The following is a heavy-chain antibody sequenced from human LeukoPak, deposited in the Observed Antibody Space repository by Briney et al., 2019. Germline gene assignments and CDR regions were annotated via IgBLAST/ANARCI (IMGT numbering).Heavy chain of an antibody. J-gene: IGHJ4*02. CDR1: GFIFSAYS. CDR3: AKVRGFLYGYYDS. Sequence: GGSLRLSCAASGFIFSAYSMDWVRQAPGKGLEWVGRTGNKPNSYTTDYAASVKGRFTISRDNSKNALYLQMNSLKIEDTAVYYCAKVRGFLYGYYDSWGQGTLVTVSS. V-gene: IGHV3-72*01. D-gene: IGHD3-16*01. CDR2: TGNKPNSYTT.